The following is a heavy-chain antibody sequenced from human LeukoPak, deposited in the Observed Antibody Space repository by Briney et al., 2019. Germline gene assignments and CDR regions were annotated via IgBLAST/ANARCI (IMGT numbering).Heavy chain of an antibody. V-gene: IGHV3-7*01. D-gene: IGHD3-10*01. J-gene: IGHJ4*02. Sequence: GGSLRLSCAASGFTFSSYSGFPFSSYWMTWVRQAPGKGLEWVARIEHDGSEKYYVDSVKGRFTISRDNAKNSLYLQMNTLRAEDTAVYYCARTPYRHSGSGHYFDYWGQGTLVTVSS. CDR3: ARTPYRHSGSGHYFDY. CDR1: GFTFSSYSGFPFSSYW. CDR2: IEHDGSEK.